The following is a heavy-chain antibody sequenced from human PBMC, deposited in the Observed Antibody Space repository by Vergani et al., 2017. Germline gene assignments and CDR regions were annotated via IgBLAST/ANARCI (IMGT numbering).Heavy chain of an antibody. J-gene: IGHJ4*02. V-gene: IGHV1-18*04. CDR2: ISAYNGNT. CDR1: GYTFTSYG. D-gene: IGHD2-2*02. CDR3: ARGGEYCSSTSCYTYYFDY. Sequence: QVQLVQSGAEVKKPGASVKVSCTASGYTFTSYGISWVRQAPGQGLEWMGWISAYNGNTNYAQKLQGRVTMTTDTSTSTAYMELRSLRSDDTAVYYCARGGEYCSSTSCYTYYFDYWGQGTLVTVSS.